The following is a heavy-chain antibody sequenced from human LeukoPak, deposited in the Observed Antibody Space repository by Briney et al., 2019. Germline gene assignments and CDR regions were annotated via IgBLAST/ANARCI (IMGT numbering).Heavy chain of an antibody. D-gene: IGHD6-25*01. Sequence: GGSLRLSCAASGFIFSHYWMHWVRQVPGKGLEWVSRIKGDGITTNYVDSVKGRFIISRDNAENTVYLQMNNVSPEDKGVYYCARDQHVAAADYWGQGTLVTVSS. J-gene: IGHJ4*02. CDR2: IKGDGITT. CDR3: ARDQHVAAADY. V-gene: IGHV3-74*01. CDR1: GFIFSHYW.